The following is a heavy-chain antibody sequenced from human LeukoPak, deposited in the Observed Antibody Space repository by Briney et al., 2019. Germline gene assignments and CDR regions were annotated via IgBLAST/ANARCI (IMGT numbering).Heavy chain of an antibody. CDR3: ARDRCSGGSCQDDAFDI. CDR1: GFTFSSYA. Sequence: GGSLRLSCAASGFTFSSYAMHWVRQAPGKGLEWVAVISYDGSNKYYADSVKGRFTISRENAKNSLYLQMNSLRAEDTAVYYCARDRCSGGSCQDDAFDIWGQGTMVTVSS. V-gene: IGHV3-30*14. CDR2: ISYDGSNK. D-gene: IGHD2-15*01. J-gene: IGHJ3*02.